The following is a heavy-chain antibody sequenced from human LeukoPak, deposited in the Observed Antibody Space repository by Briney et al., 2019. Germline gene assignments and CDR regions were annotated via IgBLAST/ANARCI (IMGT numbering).Heavy chain of an antibody. CDR3: ARNWNIHGDVNWFDP. CDR1: GGSIRSYS. D-gene: IGHD4-17*01. Sequence: SETLSLTCTVSGGSIRSYSYNWIRQPPWKGLEWIGCSYYSGSTKYNPSLKSRVTISIDTSKSQFSLKLSSVTAADTAVYYCARNWNIHGDVNWFDPWGQGTLVTVSS. J-gene: IGHJ5*02. V-gene: IGHV4-59*01. CDR2: SYYSGST.